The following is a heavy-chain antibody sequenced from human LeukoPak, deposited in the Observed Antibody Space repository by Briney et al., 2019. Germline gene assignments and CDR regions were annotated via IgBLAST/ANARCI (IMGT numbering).Heavy chain of an antibody. D-gene: IGHD6-19*01. CDR1: GFTFSSYA. V-gene: IGHV3-23*01. Sequence: GGSLRLSCAASGFTFSSYAMSWVRQAPGKGLEWVSAISGSGGSTYYADSVKGRFTISRDNSKNTLYLQMNSLRAEDTAVYYCASSSGWYSGPFDYWGQGTLVTVSS. CDR2: ISGSGGST. CDR3: ASSSGWYSGPFDY. J-gene: IGHJ4*02.